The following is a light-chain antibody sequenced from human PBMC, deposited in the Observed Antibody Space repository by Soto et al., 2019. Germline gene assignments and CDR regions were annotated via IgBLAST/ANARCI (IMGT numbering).Light chain of an antibody. CDR1: QSISSY. J-gene: IGKJ1*01. CDR2: AAS. CDR3: QQYDSFWTM. Sequence: DIQMTQSPSSLSASVGDRVTITCRASQSISSYLNWYQQKPGKAPKLLIYAASSLQSGVPSRFSESGSGAEFTLTISSLQPDDFATYYCQQYDSFWTMFGQGTKV. V-gene: IGKV1-39*01.